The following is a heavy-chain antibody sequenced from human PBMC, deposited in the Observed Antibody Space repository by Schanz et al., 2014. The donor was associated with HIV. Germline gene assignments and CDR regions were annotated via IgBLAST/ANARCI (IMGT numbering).Heavy chain of an antibody. CDR2: ISYDGRNK. V-gene: IGHV3-30*18. CDR1: GFTFSSFG. Sequence: QVQLVESGGGVVRPGRSLRLSCAASGFTFSSFGMHWVRQAPGKGLGWLAVISYDGRNKKFANSVKGRFTISRDNSKNTLYLQMNSLGAEDTAVYYCAKVAIHSSGWLPFDYWGQGTLVTVSP. CDR3: AKVAIHSSGWLPFDY. J-gene: IGHJ4*02. D-gene: IGHD6-19*01.